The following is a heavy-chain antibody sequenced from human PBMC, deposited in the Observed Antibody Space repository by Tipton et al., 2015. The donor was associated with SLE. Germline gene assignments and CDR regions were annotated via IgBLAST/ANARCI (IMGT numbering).Heavy chain of an antibody. V-gene: IGHV3-21*01. CDR2: ISSSSSYI. D-gene: IGHD2-15*01. CDR1: GFTFSSYS. Sequence: SLRLSCAASGFTFSSYSMNWVRQAPGKGLEWVSSISSSSSYIYYADSVKGRFTISRDNAKNSLYLQMNSLRAEDTAVYYCARAEGSWDAFDIWGQGTMVTVSS. CDR3: ARAEGSWDAFDI. J-gene: IGHJ3*02.